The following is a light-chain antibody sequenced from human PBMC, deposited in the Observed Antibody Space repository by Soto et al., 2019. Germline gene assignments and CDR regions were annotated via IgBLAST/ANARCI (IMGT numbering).Light chain of an antibody. Sequence: EIVLTQSPGTLSFSPGERATLSCRASQSVGSSYLAWYQQKPGQAPRLLIYGASSRATGIPDRFSGSGSGTDFTLTISRLEPEDFAVYYCQQYGSSPVFGPGTKVDIK. J-gene: IGKJ3*01. V-gene: IGKV3-20*01. CDR3: QQYGSSPV. CDR2: GAS. CDR1: QSVGSSY.